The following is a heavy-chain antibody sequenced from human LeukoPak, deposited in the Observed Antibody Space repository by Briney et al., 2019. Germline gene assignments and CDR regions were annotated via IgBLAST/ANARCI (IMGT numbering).Heavy chain of an antibody. Sequence: ESLKISCKASGYSFTTYLIAWVRQMPGKGLEWMGMIYPGDSDTRYSPSFQGQITISVDKSISIAYLQWSSLKASDTAMYYCARLLQGVAGTWGYWGQGTLVTV. V-gene: IGHV5-51*01. CDR2: IYPGDSDT. J-gene: IGHJ4*02. CDR1: GYSFTTYL. CDR3: ARLLQGVAGTWGY. D-gene: IGHD6-19*01.